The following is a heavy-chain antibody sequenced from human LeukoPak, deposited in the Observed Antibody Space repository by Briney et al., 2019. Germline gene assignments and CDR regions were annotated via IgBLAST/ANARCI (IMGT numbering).Heavy chain of an antibody. CDR2: IYSGLST. D-gene: IGHD3-10*01. CDR3: ARGDGSGHNWFDP. J-gene: IGHJ5*02. CDR1: GFTVSSNY. Sequence: GGSLTLSFEASGFTVSSNYMSWIRKSPGKGLESISVIYSGLSTYYGDTVKGRFTISRDNSKNTLYLQMTSLRAEDPAVYYCARGDGSGHNWFDPWGQGTLVTVSS. V-gene: IGHV3-53*01.